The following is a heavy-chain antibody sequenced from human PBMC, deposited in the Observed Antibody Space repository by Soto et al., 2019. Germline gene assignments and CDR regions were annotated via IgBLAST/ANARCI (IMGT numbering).Heavy chain of an antibody. V-gene: IGHV3-15*01. Sequence: PVGSLRLSCRTSGFTFTNAWMNWVRLTAGNGLEWVGRIKSKSDGETAEYAAPVKGRFIISRDDSTDTLYLEMNNLTSEDSAVYYCTKIVLVPFDHWGQRVLVTVSS. J-gene: IGHJ4*02. D-gene: IGHD3-22*01. CDR2: IKSKSDGETA. CDR3: TKIVLVPFDH. CDR1: GFTFTNAW.